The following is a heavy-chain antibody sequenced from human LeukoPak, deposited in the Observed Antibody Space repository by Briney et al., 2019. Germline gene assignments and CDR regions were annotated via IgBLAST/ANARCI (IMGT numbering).Heavy chain of an antibody. CDR1: GFTFSSYA. D-gene: IGHD6-19*01. CDR3: AKDMNSWRDGSGLGDYFDY. CDR2: SGSGGTT. Sequence: PGRSLRLSCAASGFTFSSYAMSWVRQAPGKGLEWISASGSGGTTYYADSVKGRLTISRDNSKNTLYLQMNSLRADDTAVYYCAKDMNSWRDGSGLGDYFDYWRQGTLVTVSS. V-gene: IGHV3-23*01. J-gene: IGHJ4*02.